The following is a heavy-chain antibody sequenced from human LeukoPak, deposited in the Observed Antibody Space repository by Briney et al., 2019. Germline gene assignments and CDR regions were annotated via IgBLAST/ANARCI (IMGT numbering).Heavy chain of an antibody. J-gene: IGHJ4*02. CDR1: GYTFTTYY. Sequence: ASVKVSCKTSGYTFTTYYVHWIRQAPGKGLEWMGCIDPDSGGTESAQKFQGRVTMTRDTSISTAYMELSRLRSDDTAVYYCASCSGGSCYCDYWGQGTLVTVSS. CDR3: ASCSGGSCYCDY. D-gene: IGHD2-15*01. V-gene: IGHV1-2*02. CDR2: IDPDSGGT.